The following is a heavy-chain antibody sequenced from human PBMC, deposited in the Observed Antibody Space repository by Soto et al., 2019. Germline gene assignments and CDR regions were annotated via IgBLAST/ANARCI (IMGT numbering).Heavy chain of an antibody. J-gene: IGHJ3*02. CDR3: ARVRGSGSYYNPTGAFDI. V-gene: IGHV4-31*03. Sequence: PSETLSLTCTVSGGSISSGGYYWSWIRQHPGKGLEWIGYIYYSGSTYYNPSLKSRVTISVDMSKNQFSLKLSSVTAADTAVYYCARVRGSGSYYNPTGAFDIWGQGTMVTVSS. D-gene: IGHD3-10*01. CDR2: IYYSGST. CDR1: GGSISSGGYY.